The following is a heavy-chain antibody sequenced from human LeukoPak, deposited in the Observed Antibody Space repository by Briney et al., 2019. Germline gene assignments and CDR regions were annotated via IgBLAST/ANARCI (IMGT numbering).Heavy chain of an antibody. Sequence: ASVKVFCKASGYTFSSCAINWVRQAPGQGLEYMGWIDTKTGNPTYAQGFTGRFVFSLDTSVSTAYLQISSLKAEDTAVYYCAIHPSDSSGYFSYWGQGALVTVSS. CDR1: GYTFSSCA. D-gene: IGHD3-22*01. V-gene: IGHV7-4-1*02. CDR3: AIHPSDSSGYFSY. J-gene: IGHJ4*02. CDR2: IDTKTGNP.